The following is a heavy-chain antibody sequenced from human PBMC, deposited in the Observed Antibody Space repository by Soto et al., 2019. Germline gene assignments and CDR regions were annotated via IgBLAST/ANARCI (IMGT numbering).Heavy chain of an antibody. CDR1: GFTFGSYW. D-gene: IGHD2-21*01. V-gene: IGHV3-7*01. J-gene: IGHJ5*02. CDR2: IKKDGSER. CDR3: AIPRSIRP. Sequence: GGSLRLSCAASGFTFGSYWMSWVRQAPGKGPEWVANIKKDGSERNYVDSVKGRFTISRDNADNSLYLHMNSLRLEDTGVWYGAIPRSIRPWGQGTLVTVS.